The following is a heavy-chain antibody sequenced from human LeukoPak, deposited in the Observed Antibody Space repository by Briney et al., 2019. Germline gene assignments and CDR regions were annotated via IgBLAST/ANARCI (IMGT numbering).Heavy chain of an antibody. D-gene: IGHD6-19*01. Sequence: GGSLRLSCAASGFTFSSYSMNWVRQAPGKGLEWVSSISSSSSYIYYADSVKGRFTISRDNSKNTLYLQMNSLRAEDTAVYYCAKDRAVAGREPDYWGQGTLVTVSS. J-gene: IGHJ4*02. CDR2: ISSSSSYI. CDR1: GFTFSSYS. V-gene: IGHV3-21*01. CDR3: AKDRAVAGREPDY.